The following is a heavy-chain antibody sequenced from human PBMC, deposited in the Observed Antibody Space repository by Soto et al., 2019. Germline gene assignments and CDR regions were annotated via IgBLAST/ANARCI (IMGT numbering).Heavy chain of an antibody. CDR1: GGSIGSTTYY. D-gene: IGHD3-10*01. CDR2: FVVGGNT. CDR3: ASRHGLYSDAYY. J-gene: IGHJ4*02. V-gene: IGHV4-39*01. Sequence: QLQLQESGPGLVKPSETLSLTCTVSGGSIGSTTYYWGWMHQPPGKGLEWIASFVVGGNTYYNPSINRRVTKAVHTSKNQFSLKLSSVPAADTAVYFCASRHGLYSDAYYWGQGILVTVSS.